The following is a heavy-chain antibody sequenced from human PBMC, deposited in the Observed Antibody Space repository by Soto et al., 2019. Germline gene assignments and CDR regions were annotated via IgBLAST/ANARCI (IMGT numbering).Heavy chain of an antibody. CDR2: ISGSGGST. V-gene: IGHV3-23*01. J-gene: IGHJ6*02. D-gene: IGHD3-10*01. CDR1: GFTFSSYA. Sequence: GGSLRLSCAASGFTFSSYAMSWVRQAPGKGLEWVSAISGSGGSTYYADSVKGRFTISRDNSKNTLYLQMNSLRAEDTAVYYCAKDSTRVVYGSGTTYGIDVWGQGTTVTVSS. CDR3: AKDSTRVVYGSGTTYGIDV.